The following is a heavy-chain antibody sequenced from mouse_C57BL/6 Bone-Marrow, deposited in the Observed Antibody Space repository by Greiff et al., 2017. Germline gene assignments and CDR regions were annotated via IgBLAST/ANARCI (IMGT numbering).Heavy chain of an antibody. Sequence: DVMLVESGGDLVKPGGSLKLSCAASGFTFSSYGMSWVRQTPDKRLECVATISSGGSYTYYPDRVKGRFNISRDNAKNTLYLQMSSLKSEDTSMYYGARHGGVTHFWYAIDYWGQGTSGTVSS. D-gene: IGHD2-2*01. V-gene: IGHV5-6*02. CDR3: ARHGGVTHFWYAIDY. CDR1: GFTFSSYG. J-gene: IGHJ4*01. CDR2: ISSGGSYT.